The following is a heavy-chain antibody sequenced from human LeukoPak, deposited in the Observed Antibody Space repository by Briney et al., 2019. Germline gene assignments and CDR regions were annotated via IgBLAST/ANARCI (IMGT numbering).Heavy chain of an antibody. CDR3: ARSRGSAAGPRYMDV. CDR2: INHSGST. CDR1: GGSFSGYY. Sequence: SETLSLTCAVYGGSFSGYYWSWIRQPPGKGLEWIGEINHSGSTNYNPSLKSRVTISVDTSKNQFSLKLSSVTAADTAVYYCARSRGSAAGPRYMDVWGKGTTVTVSS. V-gene: IGHV4-34*01. J-gene: IGHJ6*03. D-gene: IGHD6-13*01.